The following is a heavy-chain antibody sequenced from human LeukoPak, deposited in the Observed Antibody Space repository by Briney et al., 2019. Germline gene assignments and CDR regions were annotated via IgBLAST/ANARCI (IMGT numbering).Heavy chain of an antibody. Sequence: GSSVTVSCTSSGGTFSIYAISWVRQAPGQGHEWMGGIIPIFGTANYAHNFQGRVTITADKSTSTPYMELSSLRSEDTAVYYCARVMDGGSFSYYYGMDVWGQGTTVTVSS. J-gene: IGHJ6*02. CDR3: ARVMDGGSFSYYYGMDV. D-gene: IGHD2-15*01. CDR1: GGTFSIYA. V-gene: IGHV1-69*06. CDR2: IIPIFGTA.